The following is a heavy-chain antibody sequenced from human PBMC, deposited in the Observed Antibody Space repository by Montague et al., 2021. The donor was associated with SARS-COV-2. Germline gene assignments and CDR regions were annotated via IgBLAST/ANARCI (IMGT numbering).Heavy chain of an antibody. V-gene: IGHV4-31*03. D-gene: IGHD5-12*01. Sequence: TLSLTCTVSGGSISSDGYCWNWIRQYPGKGLEWIGYIYNSGTTSYSPSLRSRATISIDTSKNLFSLKLTSVTAADTAVYYCARTVLYSGYDYSWFDPWGQGTPVTVSS. J-gene: IGHJ5*02. CDR3: ARTVLYSGYDYSWFDP. CDR1: GGSISSDGYC. CDR2: IYNSGTT.